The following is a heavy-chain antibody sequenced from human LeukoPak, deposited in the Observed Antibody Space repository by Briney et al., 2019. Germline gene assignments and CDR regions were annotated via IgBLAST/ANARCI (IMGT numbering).Heavy chain of an antibody. CDR2: ISYDGSNK. CDR1: GFTFSSYA. J-gene: IGHJ4*02. D-gene: IGHD6-19*01. CDR3: AREGIAVAGIVD. Sequence: PGGSLRLSCAASGFTFSSYAMHWVRQAPGKGLEWVAVISYDGSNKYYADSVKGRFTISRDNSKNTLYLQMNSLRAEDTAVYYCAREGIAVAGIVDWGQRTLVTVSS. V-gene: IGHV3-30-3*01.